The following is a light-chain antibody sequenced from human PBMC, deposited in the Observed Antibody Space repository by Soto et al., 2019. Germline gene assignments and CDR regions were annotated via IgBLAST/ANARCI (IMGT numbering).Light chain of an antibody. CDR1: NSDVGLYDF. V-gene: IGLV2-14*01. CDR3: FSYTSSGTYV. Sequence: QSVLTQPASVSGTPGQSITISCTGSNSDVGLYDFVSWYQHHPGRAPKLIVSEVSHRPSGISNRFSGSKSGNTASLTISGLQSEDEADYHCFSYTSSGTYVFGTGTKVTVL. J-gene: IGLJ1*01. CDR2: EVS.